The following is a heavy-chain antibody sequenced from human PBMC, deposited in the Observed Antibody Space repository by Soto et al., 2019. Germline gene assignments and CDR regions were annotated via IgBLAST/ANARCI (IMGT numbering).Heavy chain of an antibody. CDR1: GGTFSSYA. CDR2: IIPIFGTA. Sequence: GASVKVSCKASGGTFSSYAISWVRQAPGQGLEWMGGIIPIFGTANYAQKFQGRVTITADESTSTAYMELSSLRSEDTAVYYCARGASYCSSTSCYLAYYYYYGMDVWGQGTTVTVSS. CDR3: ARGASYCSSTSCYLAYYYYYGMDV. V-gene: IGHV1-69*13. J-gene: IGHJ6*02. D-gene: IGHD2-2*01.